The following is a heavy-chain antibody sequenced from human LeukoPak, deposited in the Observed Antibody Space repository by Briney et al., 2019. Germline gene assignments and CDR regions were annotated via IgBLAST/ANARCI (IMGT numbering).Heavy chain of an antibody. CDR1: GGSTSSYY. CDR2: IYYSGST. CDR3: ARLRVDTTIDY. J-gene: IGHJ4*02. D-gene: IGHD5-12*01. Sequence: PSETLSLTCTVSGGSTSSYYWSWIRQPPGKGLEWIGYIYYSGSTNYNPSLKSRVTISVDTSKNQFSLKLSSVTAADTAVYYCARLRVDTTIDYWGQGTLVTVSS. V-gene: IGHV4-59*08.